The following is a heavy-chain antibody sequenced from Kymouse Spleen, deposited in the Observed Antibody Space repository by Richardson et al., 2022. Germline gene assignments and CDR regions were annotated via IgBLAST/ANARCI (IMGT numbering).Heavy chain of an antibody. J-gene: IGHJ3*02. CDR3: ARDNWNDAFDI. CDR1: GFTFSSYD. D-gene: IGHD1-20*01. V-gene: IGHV3-13*01. Sequence: EVQLVESGGGLVQPGGSLRLSCAASGFTFSSYDMHWVRQATGKGLEWVSAIGTAGDTYYPGSVKGRFTISRENAKNSLYLQMNSLRAGDTAVYYCARDNWNDAFDIWGQGTMVTVSS. CDR2: IGTAGDT.